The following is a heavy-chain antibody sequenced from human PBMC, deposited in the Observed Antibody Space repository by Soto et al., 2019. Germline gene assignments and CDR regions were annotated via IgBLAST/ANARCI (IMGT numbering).Heavy chain of an antibody. J-gene: IGHJ4*02. CDR2: IKQDGSDK. V-gene: IGHV3-7*05. CDR3: TRDITGTDSLDY. Sequence: EVQPVESGGGLVQPGGSRRLSCAASGFTFSNYWRTWVRQAPGKGLEWVANIKQDGSDKYYVDSVKGRFTISRDNAKNSLYLQMNSLRAEDTAVYYCTRDITGTDSLDYWGLRTLVTVSS. D-gene: IGHD1-7*01. CDR1: GFTFSNYW.